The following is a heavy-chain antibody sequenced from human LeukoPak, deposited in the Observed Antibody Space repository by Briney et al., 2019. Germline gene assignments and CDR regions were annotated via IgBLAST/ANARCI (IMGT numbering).Heavy chain of an antibody. Sequence: GGSLRLSCVVSGISLSNYAMTWVRQAPGKGLEWVSYISERGGSTTCADSVKGRFTISRDTSLNTLYLQMNSLRAEDTAVYYCARDRGYSNFDYWGQGTLLTVSS. V-gene: IGHV3-23*01. CDR1: GISLSNYA. CDR2: ISERGGST. D-gene: IGHD4-11*01. J-gene: IGHJ4*02. CDR3: ARDRGYSNFDY.